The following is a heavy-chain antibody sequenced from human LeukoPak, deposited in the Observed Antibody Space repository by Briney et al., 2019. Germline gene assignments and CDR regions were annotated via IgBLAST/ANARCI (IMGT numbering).Heavy chain of an antibody. CDR3: ARSSTTVLAFDI. V-gene: IGHV3-21*01. D-gene: IGHD4-17*01. CDR1: GFTFSSYS. J-gene: IGHJ3*02. CDR2: ISSSSSYI. Sequence: GGSLRLSCAASGFTFSSYSMNWVRQAPGKGLEWVSSISSSSSYIYYADSVKGRFTISRDNAKNSLYLQMNRLRAEDTAVYYCARSSTTVLAFDIWGQGTMVTVSS.